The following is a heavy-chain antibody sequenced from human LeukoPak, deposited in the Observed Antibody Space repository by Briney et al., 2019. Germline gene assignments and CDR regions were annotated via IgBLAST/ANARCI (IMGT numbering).Heavy chain of an antibody. J-gene: IGHJ5*02. CDR3: ARAYQLLYRVDYNWFDP. Sequence: ASVKASCKASGGTFSSYAISWVRQAPGQGLEWMGGIIPIFGTANYAQKFQGRVTITTDESTSTAYMELSSLRSEDTAVYYCARAYQLLYRVDYNWFDPWGQGTLVTVSS. D-gene: IGHD2-2*02. V-gene: IGHV1-69*05. CDR1: GGTFSSYA. CDR2: IIPIFGTA.